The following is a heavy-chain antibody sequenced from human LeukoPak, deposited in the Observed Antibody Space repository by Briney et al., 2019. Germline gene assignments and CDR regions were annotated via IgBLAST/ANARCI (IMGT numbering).Heavy chain of an antibody. Sequence: GGSLRLSCAASGFTFSCYAMHWVRQAPGKGLEWVAVISYDGSNKYYADSVKGRFTISRDNSKNTLYLQMNSLRAEDTAVYYCARGNSYGDYVGYWRQGTLVTVSS. D-gene: IGHD4-17*01. V-gene: IGHV3-30-3*01. J-gene: IGHJ4*02. CDR2: ISYDGSNK. CDR1: GFTFSCYA. CDR3: ARGNSYGDYVGY.